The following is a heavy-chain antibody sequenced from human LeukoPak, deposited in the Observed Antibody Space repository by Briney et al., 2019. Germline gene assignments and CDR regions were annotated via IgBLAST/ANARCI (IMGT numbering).Heavy chain of an antibody. J-gene: IGHJ4*02. V-gene: IGHV3-30*18. CDR2: ISYDGSNK. D-gene: IGHD4-23*01. Sequence: GGSLRLSCAASGFTFSSYGMHWVRQAPGKGQEWVAVISYDGSNKYYADFVKGRFTISRDNSKNTLYLQMNSLRAEDTAVYYCAKDLTRTGNSVFDYWGQGTLVTVSS. CDR1: GFTFSSYG. CDR3: AKDLTRTGNSVFDY.